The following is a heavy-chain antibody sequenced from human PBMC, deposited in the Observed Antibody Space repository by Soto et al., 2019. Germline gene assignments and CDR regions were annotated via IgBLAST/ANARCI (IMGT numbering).Heavy chain of an antibody. CDR2: IYAGDSDT. V-gene: IGHV5-51*01. D-gene: IGHD6-19*01. CDR1: GYTFTDYW. CDR3: ARQHPLDSSAWYN. Sequence: GESLKISCKCSGYTFTDYWIGWVRQMPGKGLEYTGTIYAGDSDTRYSPSFEGRVTMSVDKSISTAYLHWSSLKASDTAMYYCARQHPLDSSAWYNWGQGTLVTVSS. J-gene: IGHJ4*02.